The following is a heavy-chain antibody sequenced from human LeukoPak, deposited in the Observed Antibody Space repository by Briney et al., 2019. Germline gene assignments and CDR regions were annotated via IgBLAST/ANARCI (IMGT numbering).Heavy chain of an antibody. Sequence: GASVKVSCKASGYTFTSYYMHWVRQAPGQGLEWMGIINPSGGSTSYAQKFQGRVTMTRDTSTSTVYMEVSSLRSADTAVYYCTRASGYDQGHWGQGTLVTVSS. D-gene: IGHD5-12*01. V-gene: IGHV1-46*01. CDR3: TRASGYDQGH. CDR2: INPSGGST. CDR1: GYTFTSYY. J-gene: IGHJ4*02.